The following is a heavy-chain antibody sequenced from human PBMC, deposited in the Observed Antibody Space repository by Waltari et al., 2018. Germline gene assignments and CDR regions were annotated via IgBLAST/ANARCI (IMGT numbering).Heavy chain of an antibody. Sequence: QVQLVQSGAEVKKSGASVKVSCKASAYTLTDFFIHWLRQAPGQGLEWMGRINPNSGDTSYAQRFQGRVTMTGDTSITTAYMELTGLRSDDTAIYYCARSGGGTTTFGVAEWGQGSLVTVSS. D-gene: IGHD3-3*01. V-gene: IGHV1-2*06. CDR1: AYTLTDFF. J-gene: IGHJ4*02. CDR2: INPNSGDT. CDR3: ARSGGGTTTFGVAE.